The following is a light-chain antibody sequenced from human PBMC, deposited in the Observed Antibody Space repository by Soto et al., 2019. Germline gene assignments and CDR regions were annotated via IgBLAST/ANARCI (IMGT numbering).Light chain of an antibody. Sequence: QPVLTQSSSASASLGSSVKLTCTLSSGHSSYIIAWHQQQPGKAPRYLMNLEGSGSCNKGSGIPDRFSGSSSGADRYLSISNLQFEDEADYYCETWDRNTRVFGGGTKVTVL. CDR1: SGHSSYI. CDR2: LEGSGSC. V-gene: IGLV4-60*02. J-gene: IGLJ2*01. CDR3: ETWDRNTRV.